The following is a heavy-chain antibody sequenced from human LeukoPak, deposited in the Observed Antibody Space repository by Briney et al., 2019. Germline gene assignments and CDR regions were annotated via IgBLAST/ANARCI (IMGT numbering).Heavy chain of an antibody. D-gene: IGHD3-3*01. V-gene: IGHV1-18*01. J-gene: IGHJ4*02. CDR2: IRAYNGNT. CDR3: ARERTYYDFWSGYPKLDY. CDR1: GYTFTSYG. Sequence: ASVKVSCKASGYTFTSYGISWVRQAPGQGLEWMGWIRAYNGNTNYAQKLQGRVTMTTDTSTSTAYMELRSLRSDDTAVYYCARERTYYDFWSGYPKLDYWGQGTLVTVSS.